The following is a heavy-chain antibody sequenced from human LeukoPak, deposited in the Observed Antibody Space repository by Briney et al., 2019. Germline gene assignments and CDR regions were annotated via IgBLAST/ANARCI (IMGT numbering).Heavy chain of an antibody. CDR2: ISYDGSNK. CDR3: AKVPLRYFDWLSYFDY. Sequence: GGSLRLSCAASGFTFSSYGMHWVRQAPGKGLEGVAVISYDGSNKYYADSVKGRITISRDNSKYTLYLQMNSLRAEDTAVYYCAKVPLRYFDWLSYFDYWGQGTLVTVSS. CDR1: GFTFSSYG. V-gene: IGHV3-30*18. J-gene: IGHJ4*02. D-gene: IGHD3-9*01.